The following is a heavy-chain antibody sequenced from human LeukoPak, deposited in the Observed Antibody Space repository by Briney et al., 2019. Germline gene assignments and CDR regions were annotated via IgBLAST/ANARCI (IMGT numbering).Heavy chain of an antibody. D-gene: IGHD2-21*02. V-gene: IGHV3-11*05. CDR1: GFSFSDYY. CDR2: ISSGGDST. CDR3: VRATEGGAMDV. Sequence: GGSLRLSCEASGFSFSDYYMTWIRQAPGAGLEWVSYISSGGDSTSYAESLEGRFTISRDNAKKSLYLRLNSLRPEDTAIYYCVRATEGGAMDVWGQGTTVTVSS. J-gene: IGHJ6*02.